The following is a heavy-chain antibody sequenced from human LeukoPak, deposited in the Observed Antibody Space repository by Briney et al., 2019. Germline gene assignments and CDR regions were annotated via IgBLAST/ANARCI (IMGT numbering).Heavy chain of an antibody. CDR1: RFTFSSYS. D-gene: IGHD2-15*01. J-gene: IGHJ4*02. Sequence: PGGSLRLSCAASRFTFSSYSMNWVRQAPGKGLEWVSSISSSSSYIYYADSVKGRFTISRDNAKNSLYLQMNSLRAEDTAVYYCARARKVVVVAGWGAPDYWGQGTLVTVSS. CDR2: ISSSSSYI. V-gene: IGHV3-21*01. CDR3: ARARKVVVVAGWGAPDY.